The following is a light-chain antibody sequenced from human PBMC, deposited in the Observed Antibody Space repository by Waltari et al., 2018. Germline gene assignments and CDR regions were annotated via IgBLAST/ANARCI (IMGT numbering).Light chain of an antibody. V-gene: IGKV3-11*01. CDR1: QSVSSY. Sequence: EIVLTQSPATLSLSPGERATLPCRASQSVSSYLAWYHQKPGQAPRLLIYDASNRATGIPARFSGSGSGTDFTLTISSLEPEDFAVYYCQQRSNWPPLTFGGGTKVEIK. J-gene: IGKJ4*01. CDR2: DAS. CDR3: QQRSNWPPLT.